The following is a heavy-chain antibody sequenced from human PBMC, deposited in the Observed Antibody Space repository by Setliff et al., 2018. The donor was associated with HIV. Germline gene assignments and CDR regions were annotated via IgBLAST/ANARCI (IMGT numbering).Heavy chain of an antibody. J-gene: IGHJ1*01. CDR3: AREMAATAHPDDPYFQH. CDR2: ISSSGNSV. Sequence: PGGSLRLSCTVSGFTFSDYEMNWVRQAPGKGLEWVSYISSSGNSVYYADSVKGRFAISRDNAKRSLFLQMNSLRGEDTAVYYCAREMAATAHPDDPYFQHWGQGTLVTVSS. V-gene: IGHV3-48*03. D-gene: IGHD6-13*01. CDR1: GFTFSDYE.